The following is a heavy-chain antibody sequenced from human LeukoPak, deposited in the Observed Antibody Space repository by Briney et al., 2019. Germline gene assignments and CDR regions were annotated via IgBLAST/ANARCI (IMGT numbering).Heavy chain of an antibody. V-gene: IGHV3-30*02. CDR2: ILYDGNNK. D-gene: IGHD6-19*01. CDR3: AKDRWGAVASFDY. Sequence: GGSLRLSCAASGFPFSDYVMHWVRQAPGKGLEGVSVILYDGNNKYYADSVKGRFTISSDNSKNTLYLQMNSLESEDTAVYYCAKDRWGAVASFDYWGQGTLVTVSS. J-gene: IGHJ4*02. CDR1: GFPFSDYV.